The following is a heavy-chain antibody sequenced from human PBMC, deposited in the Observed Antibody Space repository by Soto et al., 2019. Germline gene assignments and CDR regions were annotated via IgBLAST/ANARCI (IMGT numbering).Heavy chain of an antibody. CDR3: ARDGGYDSSGYYYYYYGMDV. J-gene: IGHJ6*02. D-gene: IGHD3-22*01. V-gene: IGHV4-59*01. CDR1: GGSISSYY. CDR2: IYYSGST. Sequence: SETLSLTCTVSGGSISSYYWSWIRQPPGKGLEWIGDIYYSGSTNYNPSLKSRVTISVDTSKNQFSLKLSSVTAADTAVYYCARDGGYDSSGYYYYYYGMDVWGQGTTVTVSS.